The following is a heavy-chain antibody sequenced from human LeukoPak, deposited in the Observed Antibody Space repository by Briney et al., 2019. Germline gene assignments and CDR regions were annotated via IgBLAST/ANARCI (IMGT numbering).Heavy chain of an antibody. J-gene: IGHJ4*02. CDR1: GFTFSSYA. CDR2: ISYDGSNK. CDR3: AREGSPVYYYDSSGPDY. Sequence: GGSLRLSCAASGFTFSSYAMHWVRQAPGKGLEWVAVISYDGSNKYYADSVKGRFTISRDNSKNTLYLQMNSLRAEDTAVYYCAREGSPVYYYDSSGPDYWGQGTLVTVSS. D-gene: IGHD3-22*01. V-gene: IGHV3-30-3*01.